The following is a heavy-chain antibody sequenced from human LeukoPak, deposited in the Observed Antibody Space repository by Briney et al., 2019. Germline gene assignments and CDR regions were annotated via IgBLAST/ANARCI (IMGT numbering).Heavy chain of an antibody. CDR2: IYYSGST. CDR1: GVSISSGGYY. D-gene: IGHD3-10*01. J-gene: IGHJ6*02. CDR3: ARNRVTMVRGGTFYGMDV. V-gene: IGHV4-31*03. Sequence: PSETLSLTCTVSGVSISSGGYYWSWIRQHPGKGLEWIGYIYYSGSTYYNPSLKSRVTISVDTSKNQFSLKLSSMTAADTAVYYCARNRVTMVRGGTFYGMDVWGQGTTVTVSS.